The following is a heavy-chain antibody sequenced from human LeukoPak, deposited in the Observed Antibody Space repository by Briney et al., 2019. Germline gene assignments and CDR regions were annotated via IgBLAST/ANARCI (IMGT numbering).Heavy chain of an antibody. J-gene: IGHJ4*02. CDR1: GFTFSSYW. Sequence: GGSLRLSCAASGFTFSSYWMSWVRQAPGKGLEWVANIKQDGSEKYYVDSVEGRFTISRDNAKNSLYLQMNSLRAEDTAVYYCARELLGIAVAGLDYWGQGTLVTVSS. V-gene: IGHV3-7*01. CDR3: ARELLGIAVAGLDY. CDR2: IKQDGSEK. D-gene: IGHD6-19*01.